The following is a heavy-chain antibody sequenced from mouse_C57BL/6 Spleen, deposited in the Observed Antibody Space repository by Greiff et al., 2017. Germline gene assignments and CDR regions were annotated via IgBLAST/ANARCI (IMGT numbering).Heavy chain of an antibody. CDR3: AGQDGYYMDY. V-gene: IGHV5-9*01. Sequence: EVQVVESGGGLVKPGGSLKLSCAASGFTFSSYTMSWVRQTPEKRLEWVATISGGGGNTYYPDSVKGRFTISRDNAKNTLYLQMSSLRSEDTALYYCAGQDGYYMDYWGQGTSVTVSS. J-gene: IGHJ4*01. D-gene: IGHD2-3*01. CDR2: ISGGGGNT. CDR1: GFTFSSYT.